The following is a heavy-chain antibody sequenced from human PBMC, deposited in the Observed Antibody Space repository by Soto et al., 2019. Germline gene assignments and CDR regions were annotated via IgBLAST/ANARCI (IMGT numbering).Heavy chain of an antibody. Sequence: GGSLRLSCAASGFTFSSYGMHWVRQAPGKGLEWVAVISYDGSNKYYADSVKGRFTISRDNSKNQFSLQLNSVTPEDTAVYYCARGEEYSYGYDPWGQGTLVTVSS. CDR1: GFTFSSYG. D-gene: IGHD5-18*01. V-gene: IGHV3-30*03. CDR3: ARGEEYSYGYDP. J-gene: IGHJ5*02. CDR2: ISYDGSNK.